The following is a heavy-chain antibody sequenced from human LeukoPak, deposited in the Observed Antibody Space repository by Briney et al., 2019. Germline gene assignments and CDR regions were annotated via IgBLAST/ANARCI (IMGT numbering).Heavy chain of an antibody. V-gene: IGHV1-69*04. CDR1: GYTFTSYY. CDR3: ARDTRYYYDSSGYLPDY. CDR2: IIPILGIA. Sequence: ASVKVSCKASGYTFTSYYMHWVRQAPGQGLGWMGRIIPILGIANYAQKFQGRVTITADKSTSTAYMELSSLRSEDTAVYYCARDTRYYYDSSGYLPDYWGQGTLVTVSS. J-gene: IGHJ4*02. D-gene: IGHD3-22*01.